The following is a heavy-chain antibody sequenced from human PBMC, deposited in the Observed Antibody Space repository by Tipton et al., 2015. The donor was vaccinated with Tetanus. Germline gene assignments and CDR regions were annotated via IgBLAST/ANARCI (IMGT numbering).Heavy chain of an antibody. CDR1: GFTFNTYA. CDR3: AKRGQQWVVSSYFDS. V-gene: IGHV3-48*03. Sequence: SLRLSCVASGFTFNTYAMQWVRLAPGKGLEWVAHIDTTPGKVHYADSVEGRFTVSRDNSKNTVFLQMNSLRAEDTAVYFCAKRGQQWVVSSYFDSWGQGTLVAVSS. CDR2: IDTTPGKV. D-gene: IGHD6-19*01. J-gene: IGHJ4*02.